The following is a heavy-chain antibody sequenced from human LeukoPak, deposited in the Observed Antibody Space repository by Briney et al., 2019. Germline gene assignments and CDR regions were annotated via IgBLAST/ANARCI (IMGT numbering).Heavy chain of an antibody. CDR2: IYYSGTT. J-gene: IGHJ3*02. D-gene: IGHD4-23*01. CDR1: GGSISSYY. Sequence: SETLSLTCTVSGGSISSYYWSWIRQPPGKGLEWIGYIYYSGTTYYNPSLKSRVTMSVDTSKNQFSLKLSSVAAADTAIYYCARHYYGGSGAFDIWGQGTMVTVS. V-gene: IGHV4-59*08. CDR3: ARHYYGGSGAFDI.